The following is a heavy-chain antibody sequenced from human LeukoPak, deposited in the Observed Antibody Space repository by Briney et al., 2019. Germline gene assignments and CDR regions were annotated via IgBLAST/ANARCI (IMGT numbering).Heavy chain of an antibody. Sequence: ASVKVSCKASGYTFTGYYMHWVRQAPGQGLEWMGWINPNSGGTNYAQKFQGRVTMTRDTSISTAYMELSRLRSDDTAVYYCARGLSYYDFWSGYYAGFDPWGQGTLVTVSS. CDR2: INPNSGGT. CDR3: ARGLSYYDFWSGYYAGFDP. V-gene: IGHV1-2*02. D-gene: IGHD3-3*01. J-gene: IGHJ5*02. CDR1: GYTFTGYY.